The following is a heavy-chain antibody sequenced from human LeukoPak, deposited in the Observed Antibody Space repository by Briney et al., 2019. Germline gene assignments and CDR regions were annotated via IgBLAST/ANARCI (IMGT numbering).Heavy chain of an antibody. Sequence: GGSLRLSCAASGFTVSSNYMSWVRQAPGKGLEWVSVIYSGGSTYYADSVKGRFTISRDNSKNTLYLQMNTLRAEDRAMYYCATVGATKWFLFAFDIWGQGTMVTVSS. J-gene: IGHJ3*02. CDR1: GFTVSSNY. CDR3: ATVGATKWFLFAFDI. V-gene: IGHV3-53*01. D-gene: IGHD1-26*01. CDR2: IYSGGST.